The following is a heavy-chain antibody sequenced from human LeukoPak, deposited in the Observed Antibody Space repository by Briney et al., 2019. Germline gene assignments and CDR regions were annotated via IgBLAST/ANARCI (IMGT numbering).Heavy chain of an antibody. CDR2: ISGRGVST. J-gene: IGHJ4*02. D-gene: IGHD1-20*01. CDR1: VFTFSTYA. V-gene: IGHV3-23*01. Sequence: PGGSLRLSCAASVFTFSTYAMSWVRQAPGKGLEWVSAISGRGVSTSYADSVRGRFTISRDNSKNTLYLQMNSLRAEDTAVYYCAKAASGNWNDVSDYWGQGTLVTVSS. CDR3: AKAASGNWNDVSDY.